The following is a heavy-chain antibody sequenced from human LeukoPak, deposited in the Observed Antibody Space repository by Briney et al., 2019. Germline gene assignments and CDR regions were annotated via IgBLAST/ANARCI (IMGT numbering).Heavy chain of an antibody. CDR3: ATDFYDST. D-gene: IGHD3-22*01. V-gene: IGHV3-15*07. CDR1: GFTFSNAW. J-gene: IGHJ5*02. Sequence: GGSLRLSCATSGFTFSNAWMNWVRQAPGKGPEWVGRIRSNSDGGTIDYAAPVKGRFTLSRDDSKTTLYLQMNSLQTEDTAVYYCATDFYDSTWGQGTLVTVSS. CDR2: IRSNSDGGTI.